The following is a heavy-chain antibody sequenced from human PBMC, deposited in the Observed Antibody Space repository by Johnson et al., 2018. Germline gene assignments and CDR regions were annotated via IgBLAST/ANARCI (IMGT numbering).Heavy chain of an antibody. CDR3: ARGNYYDSSGYYRSAFDI. J-gene: IGHJ3*02. Sequence: QVQLQESGPGLVKPSETLSLTCTVSGGSISSYYWSWIRQPPGKGLEWIGYIYYSGSTNYNPSLKSRVTISVDTSKNQFSLKVSAVTAADTAVYYCARGNYYDSSGYYRSAFDIWGQGTMVTVSS. D-gene: IGHD3-22*01. CDR1: GGSISSYY. V-gene: IGHV4-59*01. CDR2: IYYSGST.